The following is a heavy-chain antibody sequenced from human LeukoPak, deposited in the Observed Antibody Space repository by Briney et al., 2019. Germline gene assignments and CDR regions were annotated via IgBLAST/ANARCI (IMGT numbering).Heavy chain of an antibody. J-gene: IGHJ4*02. CDR2: ISSSSSYI. D-gene: IGHD6-6*01. V-gene: IGHV3-21*06. CDR3: ARDPIAARGTLVFDY. Sequence: GGSLRLSCAASGFTFSSYSMNWVRQAPGKGLEWVSSISSSSSYIYYADSVKGRFTISRDNAKNSLYLQMNSLRAEDTAVYYCARDPIAARGTLVFDYWGQGTLVTVSS. CDR1: GFTFSSYS.